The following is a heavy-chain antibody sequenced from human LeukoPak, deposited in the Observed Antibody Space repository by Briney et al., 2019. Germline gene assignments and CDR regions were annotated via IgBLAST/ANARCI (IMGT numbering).Heavy chain of an antibody. J-gene: IGHJ4*02. CDR1: GFTFSSYA. Sequence: GGSLRLSCAASGFTFSSYAMSWVRQAPGKGLEWVALVWYDGTKNFYADSVKGRFTISRDNSKNTLYLQTNTLRPDDTAMYYCARDFWSNAVSDPYYFDYWGQGTLVTVSP. D-gene: IGHD2-8*01. CDR2: VWYDGTKN. CDR3: ARDFWSNAVSDPYYFDY. V-gene: IGHV3-33*08.